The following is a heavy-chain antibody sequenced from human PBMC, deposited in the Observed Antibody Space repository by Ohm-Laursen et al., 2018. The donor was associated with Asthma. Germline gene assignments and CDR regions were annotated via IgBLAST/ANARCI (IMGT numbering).Heavy chain of an antibody. Sequence: SLRLSCAASGFTFSSYWMSWVRQAPGKGLEWVSDISGSDSSPWYADFVKGRFTISRDNSKNTLYLQMNSLRAEDSAVYYCAKAEGGYTSSWAAWGQGTLVTVSS. CDR1: GFTFSSYW. CDR2: ISGSDSSP. J-gene: IGHJ5*02. D-gene: IGHD6-13*01. V-gene: IGHV3-23*01. CDR3: AKAEGGYTSSWAA.